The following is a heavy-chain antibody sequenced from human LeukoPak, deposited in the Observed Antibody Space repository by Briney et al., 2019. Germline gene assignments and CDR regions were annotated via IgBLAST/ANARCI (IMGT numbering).Heavy chain of an antibody. J-gene: IGHJ3*02. CDR3: ARWTYYYGSGTYYKSHYTFDI. CDR1: GYSFTSYW. V-gene: IGHV5-51*01. Sequence: GESLKISCKGSGYSFTSYWISWVRQMPGKGLEWMGIIYPGDSDTRYSPSFQGQVTISADKSISTAYLQWSSLKASDTAMYYCARWTYYYGSGTYYKSHYTFDIWGQGTMVTVSS. D-gene: IGHD3-10*01. CDR2: IYPGDSDT.